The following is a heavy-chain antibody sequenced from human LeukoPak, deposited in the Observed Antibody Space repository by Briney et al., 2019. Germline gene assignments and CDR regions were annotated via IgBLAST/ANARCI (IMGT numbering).Heavy chain of an antibody. CDR3: ARVAYYCSSTSCYAPFDY. D-gene: IGHD2-2*01. V-gene: IGHV3-74*01. J-gene: IGHJ4*02. Sequence: GGSLRLSCAASGFTFSSYWMHWVRQAPGKGLVWVSRINSDGSSTSYADSVKGRFTISRDNAKNTLYLQMNSLRAEDTAEYYCARVAYYCSSTSCYAPFDYWGQGTLVTVSS. CDR2: INSDGSST. CDR1: GFTFSSYW.